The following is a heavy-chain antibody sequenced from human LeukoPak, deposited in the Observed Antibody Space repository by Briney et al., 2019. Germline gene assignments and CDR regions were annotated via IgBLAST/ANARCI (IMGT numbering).Heavy chain of an antibody. Sequence: PSETLSLTCTVSGGSISSYYWSWIRQPPGKGLEWIGEINHSGSTNYNPSLKSRVTISVDTSKNQFSLKLSSVTAADTAVYYCARRRIAARPFDYWGQGTLVTVSS. CDR2: INHSGST. J-gene: IGHJ4*02. CDR3: ARRRIAARPFDY. V-gene: IGHV4-34*01. CDR1: GGSISSYY. D-gene: IGHD6-6*01.